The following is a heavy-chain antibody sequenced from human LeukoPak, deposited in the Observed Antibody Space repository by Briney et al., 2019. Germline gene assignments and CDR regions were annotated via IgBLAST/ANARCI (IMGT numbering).Heavy chain of an antibody. Sequence: SETLSLTCTVSGGSISSGSYYWSWIRQPAGKGLGWIGRIYTSGSTNYNPSLKSRVTISVDTSKNQFSLKLSAVTAADTAVYYCARGAGAFDYWGQGTLVTVSS. CDR2: IYTSGST. CDR1: GGSISSGSYY. V-gene: IGHV4-61*02. D-gene: IGHD3-10*01. CDR3: ARGAGAFDY. J-gene: IGHJ4*02.